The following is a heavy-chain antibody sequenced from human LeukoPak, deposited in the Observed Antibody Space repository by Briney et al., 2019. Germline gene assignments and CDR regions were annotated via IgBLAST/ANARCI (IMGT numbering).Heavy chain of an antibody. CDR2: ITYDGSNK. CDR3: ARDCLAVAGTS. V-gene: IGHV3-30*04. Sequence: WRSLSLTCAASGCTFSSYAMHWVRQPPGKGLEWVAVITYDGSNKYYADPVKGRFTTFRDNSNKTLYLQMNSLRAEDTAVYYCARDCLAVAGTSWGQGTLVTVSS. J-gene: IGHJ5*02. D-gene: IGHD6-19*01. CDR1: GCTFSSYA.